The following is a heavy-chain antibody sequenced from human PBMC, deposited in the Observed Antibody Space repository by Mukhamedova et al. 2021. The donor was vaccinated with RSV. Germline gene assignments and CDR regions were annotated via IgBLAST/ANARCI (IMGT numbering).Heavy chain of an antibody. CDR3: ARVLDDSSGYYYYYYGMDV. J-gene: IGHJ6*02. D-gene: IGHD3-22*01. Sequence: NKYYADSVKGRFTISRDNSKNTLYLQMNSLRAEDTAVYYCARVLDDSSGYYYYYYGMDVWGQGTTVTVSS. V-gene: IGHV3-30-3*01. CDR2: NK.